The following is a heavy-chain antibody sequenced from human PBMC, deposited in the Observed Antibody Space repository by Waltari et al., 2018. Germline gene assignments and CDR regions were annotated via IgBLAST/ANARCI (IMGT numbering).Heavy chain of an antibody. CDR3: AKRWRDGFNAGIDY. D-gene: IGHD2-15*01. Sequence: EVQLLESGGGLVQPGGSLRVSCAASGFTFSAFAMNWVRQAPGKGLEWVSGISGSGDRTSYADSVKGRFTISRDNSKNTLFLQMNNLGVDDTAFYYCAKRWRDGFNAGIDYWGQGTLVTVSS. V-gene: IGHV3-23*01. CDR1: GFTFSAFA. J-gene: IGHJ4*02. CDR2: ISGSGDRT.